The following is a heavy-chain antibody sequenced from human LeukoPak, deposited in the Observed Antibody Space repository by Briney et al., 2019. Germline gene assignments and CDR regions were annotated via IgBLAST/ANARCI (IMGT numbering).Heavy chain of an antibody. Sequence: SETLSLTCAVSGGSISSSSSICWTWVRQPPGEGLEWIGEIYHNGAANYNPSLKSRVTMLLDKSKNQFFLKLNSVTAADTAVYYCARNGGNSDYDYWGQGTLVTVSA. V-gene: IGHV4-4*02. CDR3: ARNGGNSDYDY. CDR2: IYHNGAA. D-gene: IGHD4-23*01. CDR1: GGSISSSSSIC. J-gene: IGHJ4*02.